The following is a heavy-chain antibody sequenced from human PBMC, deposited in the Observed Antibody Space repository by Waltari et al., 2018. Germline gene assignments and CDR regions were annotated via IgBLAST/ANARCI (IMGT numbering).Heavy chain of an antibody. Sequence: QVQLQESGPGLVKPSKTLSLTCTVSGGSISSGSYYWRWIRQPAGKGLEWIWRIYTGVSTNYNPSLRSPVTISVYTSKNQFSPKLSSVTAADTSVYYCARGRETAAGIFDYWGQGTLVTVSS. J-gene: IGHJ4*02. V-gene: IGHV4-61*02. CDR1: GGSISSGSYY. CDR2: IYTGVST. CDR3: ARGRETAAGIFDY. D-gene: IGHD6-13*01.